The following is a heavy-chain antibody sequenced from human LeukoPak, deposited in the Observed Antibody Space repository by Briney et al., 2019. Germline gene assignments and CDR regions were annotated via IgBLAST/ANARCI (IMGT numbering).Heavy chain of an antibody. CDR2: INHSGST. CDR1: GGSFSGYY. D-gene: IGHD6-13*01. CDR3: AGFITPAGSA. Sequence: SETLSLTCAVFGGSFSGYYCSWIRQPPGKGLEWIGEINHSGSTNYNPSLKSRVTVSLDTSKNQFSLKLSSVTAADTAVYYCAGFITPAGSAWGQGTLVNVAS. V-gene: IGHV4-34*01. J-gene: IGHJ5*02.